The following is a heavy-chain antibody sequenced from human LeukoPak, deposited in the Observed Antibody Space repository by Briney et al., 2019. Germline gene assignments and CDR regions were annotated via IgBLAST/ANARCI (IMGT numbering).Heavy chain of an antibody. D-gene: IGHD2-15*01. V-gene: IGHV4-39*07. CDR1: GGSISSSSYY. Sequence: SETLSLTCTVSGGSISSSSYYWGWIRQPPGKGLEWIGSIYYSGSTYYNPSLKSRVTISIDTSKNQFSLELSSVTAADTAVYYCARGSLVVVAATRSPFDYWGQGTLVTVSS. CDR2: IYYSGST. CDR3: ARGSLVVVAATRSPFDY. J-gene: IGHJ4*02.